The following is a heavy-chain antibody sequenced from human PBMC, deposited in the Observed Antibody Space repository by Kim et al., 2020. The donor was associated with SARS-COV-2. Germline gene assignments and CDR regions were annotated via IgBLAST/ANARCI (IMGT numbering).Heavy chain of an antibody. CDR2: ISWNSGSI. V-gene: IGHV3-9*01. D-gene: IGHD5-12*01. CDR3: AKDILGGYSGYDLGGFDY. J-gene: IGHJ4*02. Sequence: GGSLRLSCAASGFTFDDYAMHWVRQAPGKGLEWVSGISWNSGSIGYADSVKGRFTISRDNAKNSLYLQMNSLRAEDTALYYCAKDILGGYSGYDLGGFDYWGQGTLVTVSS. CDR1: GFTFDDYA.